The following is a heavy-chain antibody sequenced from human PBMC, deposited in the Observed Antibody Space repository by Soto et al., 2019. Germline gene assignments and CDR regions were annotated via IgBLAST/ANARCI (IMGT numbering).Heavy chain of an antibody. CDR3: ARSNPEGPSYFFAY. J-gene: IGHJ4*02. CDR1: GGSISSSSYF. CDR2: IYYSGNT. D-gene: IGHD2-2*01. V-gene: IGHV4-39*01. Sequence: PSETLSLTCTVSGGSISSSSYFWGWIRQPPGKGLEWIGSIYYSGNTYYSPSLKSRVTISVDTSKNQFSLKLSSVTAADTAVYYCARSNPEGPSYFFAYWGQGPLVPVSP.